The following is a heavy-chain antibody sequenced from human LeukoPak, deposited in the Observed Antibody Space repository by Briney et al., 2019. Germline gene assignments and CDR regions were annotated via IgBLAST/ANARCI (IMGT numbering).Heavy chain of an antibody. V-gene: IGHV4-30-2*01. CDR3: ARVPKYYYDSSGYFRGPFDY. CDR1: GGSISSGGYY. CDR2: INHSGST. D-gene: IGHD3-22*01. J-gene: IGHJ4*02. Sequence: KTSQTLSLTCTVSGGSISSGGYYWSWIRQPPGKGLEWIGEINHSGSTNYNPSLKSRVTISVDTSKNQFSLKLSSVTAADTAVYYCARVPKYYYDSSGYFRGPFDYWGQGTLVTVSS.